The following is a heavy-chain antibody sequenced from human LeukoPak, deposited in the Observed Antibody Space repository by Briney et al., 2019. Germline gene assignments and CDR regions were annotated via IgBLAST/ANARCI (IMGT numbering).Heavy chain of an antibody. CDR3: TRHEQWLGLYYFDY. Sequence: HPGGSLRLSCTASGFTFGDYAMSWFRQAPGKGLEWVGFIRSKAYGGTTEYAASVKGRFTISRDDSKSIAYLQMNSLKTEDTAVYYCTRHEQWLGLYYFDYWGQGTLVTVSS. J-gene: IGHJ4*02. CDR2: IRSKAYGGTT. V-gene: IGHV3-49*03. D-gene: IGHD6-19*01. CDR1: GFTFGDYA.